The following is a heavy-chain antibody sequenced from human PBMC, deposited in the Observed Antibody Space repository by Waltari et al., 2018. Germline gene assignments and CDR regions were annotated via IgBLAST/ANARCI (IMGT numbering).Heavy chain of an antibody. J-gene: IGHJ3*02. V-gene: IGHV1-2*02. CDR3: ARDLFPDFWSGYGFDI. CDR2: LNPKTGAT. Sequence: QVQLVQSGAEVKKPGASVRVSCKASGYTFSDHYIYWVRQAPGQGRECMGGLNPKTGATNPAQKFQGRVTVTRDTSISTVYMELTSLTSDDTAVYYCARDLFPDFWSGYGFDIWGQGTTVTVSS. D-gene: IGHD3-3*01. CDR1: GYTFSDHY.